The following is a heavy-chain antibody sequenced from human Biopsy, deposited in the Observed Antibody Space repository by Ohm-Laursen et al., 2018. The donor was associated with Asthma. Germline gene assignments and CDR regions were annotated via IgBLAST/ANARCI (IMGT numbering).Heavy chain of an antibody. CDR1: GYTFTSYG. CDR3: ARSSHINWGGYFDY. Sequence: AASVKVSCKASGYTFTSYGISWVRQAPGQGLEWMGGIIPIFGTANYAQKFQGRVTITADESTSTAYMELSSLRSEDTAVYYCARSSHINWGGYFDYWGQGTLVTVSS. D-gene: IGHD7-27*01. J-gene: IGHJ4*02. CDR2: IIPIFGTA. V-gene: IGHV1-69*13.